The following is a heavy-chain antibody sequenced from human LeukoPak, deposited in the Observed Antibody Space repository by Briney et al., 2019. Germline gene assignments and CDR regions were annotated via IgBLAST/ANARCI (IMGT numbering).Heavy chain of an antibody. CDR3: ARATSGYSSSSFDY. V-gene: IGHV3-53*01. J-gene: IGHJ4*02. CDR1: GFTVSTNY. Sequence: GGSLRLSCAASGFTVSTNYISWVRQAPGKGLEWVSITDSGGTTYYADSVKGRFTISRDNSKNTLYLQMNGLRAEDTAVYYCARATSGYSSSSFDYWGQGTLVTVSS. CDR2: TDSGGTT. D-gene: IGHD6-6*01.